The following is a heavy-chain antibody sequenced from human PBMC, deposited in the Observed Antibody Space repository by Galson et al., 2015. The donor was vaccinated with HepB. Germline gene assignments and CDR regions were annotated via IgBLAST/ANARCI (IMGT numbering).Heavy chain of an antibody. V-gene: IGHV6-1*01. CDR2: TFFRSTWYY. CDR1: GDSVSSNGAA. CDR3: ARDSSIGLDALDI. J-gene: IGHJ3*02. D-gene: IGHD3-16*01. Sequence: CAISGDSVSSNGAAWNWIRQSPSRGLEWLGRTFFRSTWYYDYALSLKSRITINTDTFENRFSLQLNSVTPEDTAVYYCARDSSIGLDALDIWGQGTMVTVSS.